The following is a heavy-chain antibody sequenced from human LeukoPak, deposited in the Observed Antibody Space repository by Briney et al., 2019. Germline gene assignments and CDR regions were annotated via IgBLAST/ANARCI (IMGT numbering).Heavy chain of an antibody. CDR3: ARGARITIFGVVGFQH. V-gene: IGHV1-69*02. CDR2: IIPILGIA. J-gene: IGHJ1*01. CDR1: GGTFSSYT. D-gene: IGHD3-3*01. Sequence: SVKVSCKASGGTFSSYTISWVRQAPGQGLEWMGRIIPILGIANYAQKFQGRVTITADKSTSTAYMELSSLRSEDTAVYYCARGARITIFGVVGFQHWGQGTLVTVSS.